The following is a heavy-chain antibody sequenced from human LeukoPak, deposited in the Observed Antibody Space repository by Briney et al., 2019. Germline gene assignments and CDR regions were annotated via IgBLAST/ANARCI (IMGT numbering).Heavy chain of an antibody. Sequence: GESLKISCKASGYSFTNYWIGWVRQMPGKGLEWMGIIYPGDSDTRYNPSFQGQVTISADKSISTAYLQWSSLKASDTAMYYCARHAFRSGYDRSRAVDYWGQGTLVTVSS. V-gene: IGHV5-51*01. CDR3: ARHAFRSGYDRSRAVDY. J-gene: IGHJ4*02. D-gene: IGHD5-12*01. CDR1: GYSFTNYW. CDR2: IYPGDSDT.